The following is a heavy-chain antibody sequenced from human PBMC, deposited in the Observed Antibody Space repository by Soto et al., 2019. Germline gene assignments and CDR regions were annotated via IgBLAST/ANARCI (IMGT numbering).Heavy chain of an antibody. Sequence: EVQLVESGGGLVKPGGSLRLSCAASGFTFSSYSMNWVRQAPGKGLEWVSSISSSSSYIYYADSVKGRFTISRDNAKNSLSLQMNSLRAEDTAVYYCARTPCRGDCYPPYYGMDVWGQGTTVTVSS. V-gene: IGHV3-21*01. D-gene: IGHD2-21*02. CDR2: ISSSSSYI. CDR3: ARTPCRGDCYPPYYGMDV. CDR1: GFTFSSYS. J-gene: IGHJ6*02.